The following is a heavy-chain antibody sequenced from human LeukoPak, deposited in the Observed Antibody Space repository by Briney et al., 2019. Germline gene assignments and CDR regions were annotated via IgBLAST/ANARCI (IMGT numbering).Heavy chain of an antibody. CDR1: GYTFTSNY. CDR2: IYPRDGST. J-gene: IGHJ4*02. CDR3: ARDQGGFDY. V-gene: IGHV1-46*01. Sequence: ASVKVSCKASGYTFTSNYIHWVRQAPGQGLEWMGMIYPRDGSTSYAQKFQGRVTVTKDTSTSTVHMELSGLRSEDTAVYYCARDQGGFDYWGQGTLVTVSS.